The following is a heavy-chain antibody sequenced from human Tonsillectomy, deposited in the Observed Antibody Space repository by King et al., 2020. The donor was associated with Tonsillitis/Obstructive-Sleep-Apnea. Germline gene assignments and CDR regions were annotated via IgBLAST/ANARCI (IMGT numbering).Heavy chain of an antibody. CDR3: ASISWGLPEIGPGAFYI. CDR2: IWYDGSNK. V-gene: IGHV3-33*01. CDR1: GFTFSSYG. D-gene: IGHD1-14*01. Sequence: VQLVESGGGVVQPGRSLRLSCAASGFTFSSYGMHWVRQAPGKGLEWVAVIWYDGSNKYYADSVKGRFTISRDNSKNTLYLQMNSLRAEDTAVYYCASISWGLPEIGPGAFYIWGQGTMVTVSS. J-gene: IGHJ3*02.